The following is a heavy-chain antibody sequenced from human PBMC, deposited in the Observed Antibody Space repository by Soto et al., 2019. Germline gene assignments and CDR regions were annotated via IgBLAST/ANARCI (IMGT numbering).Heavy chain of an antibody. D-gene: IGHD6-19*01. CDR2: INHSGST. CDR3: ARGLKRASLQKDSSGWYIWFDP. Sequence: PSETLSLTCAVYGGSFSGYYWSWIRQPPGKGLEWIGEINHSGSTNYNPSLKSRVTISVDTSKNQFSLKLSSVTAADTAVYYCARGLKRASLQKDSSGWYIWFDPWGQGTLVTVSS. CDR1: GGSFSGYY. J-gene: IGHJ5*02. V-gene: IGHV4-34*01.